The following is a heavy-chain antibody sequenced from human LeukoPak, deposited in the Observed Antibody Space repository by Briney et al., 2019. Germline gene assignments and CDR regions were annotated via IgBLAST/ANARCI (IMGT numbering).Heavy chain of an antibody. CDR1: GFTFSSYA. V-gene: IGHV3-30-3*01. D-gene: IGHD2-15*01. CDR3: ASIVVEDNWFDP. CDR2: ISYDGSNK. Sequence: GGSLRLSCAASGFTFSSYAMHWVRQAPGKGLEWVAVISYDGSNKYYADSVKGRFTISRDNSKNTLYLQMNSLRAEDTVVYYCASIVVEDNWFDPWGPGTLVTVSS. J-gene: IGHJ5*02.